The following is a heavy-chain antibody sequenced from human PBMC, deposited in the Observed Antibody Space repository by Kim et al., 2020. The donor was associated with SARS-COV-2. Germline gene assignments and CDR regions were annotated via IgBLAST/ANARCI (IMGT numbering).Heavy chain of an antibody. V-gene: IGHV1-46*02. Sequence: ASVKVSCKASGYTFNSYYMHWVRQAPGQGLEGMGIINPSGGSTSYAQKFQGRVTMTRDTSTSTDYMELSSLRSEDTAVYYCARGSPVYYDILTGYYRDYWGQGTLVTVSS. CDR2: INPSGGST. CDR3: ARGSPVYYDILTGYYRDY. J-gene: IGHJ4*02. CDR1: GYTFNSYY. D-gene: IGHD3-9*01.